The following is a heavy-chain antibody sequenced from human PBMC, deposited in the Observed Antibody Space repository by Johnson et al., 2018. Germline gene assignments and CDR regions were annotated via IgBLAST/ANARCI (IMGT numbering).Heavy chain of an antibody. CDR2: ISWNSGTR. J-gene: IGHJ4*02. D-gene: IGHD6-13*01. Sequence: VQLQESGGGLVQPGRSLRLSCAASGFTFDDYAMHWVRQAPGKGLEWVSGISWNSGTRAYAGSVKGRFTISRDNAKNSLYLQMNSLRVEDTALYSCAISAGIQGWGQGTLVTVSS. CDR1: GFTFDDYA. V-gene: IGHV3-9*01. CDR3: AISAGIQG.